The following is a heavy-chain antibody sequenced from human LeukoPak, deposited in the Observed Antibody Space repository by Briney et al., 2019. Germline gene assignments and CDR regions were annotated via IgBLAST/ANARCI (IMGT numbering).Heavy chain of an antibody. V-gene: IGHV1-18*01. CDR3: ARALTGDLSYFDY. Sequence: GASVKVSCKASGYTFTSYDINWVRQATGQGLEWMGWMNPNSGNTNYAQKLQGRVTMTTDTSTSTAYMELRSLRSDDTAVYYCARALTGDLSYFDYWGQGTLVTVSS. CDR1: GYTFTSYD. CDR2: MNPNSGNT. D-gene: IGHD7-27*01. J-gene: IGHJ4*02.